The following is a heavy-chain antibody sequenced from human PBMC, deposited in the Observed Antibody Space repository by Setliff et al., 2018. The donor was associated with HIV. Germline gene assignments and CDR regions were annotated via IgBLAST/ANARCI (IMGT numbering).Heavy chain of an antibody. CDR1: GGSFTNYY. V-gene: IGHV4-34*01. J-gene: IGHJ3*02. CDR3: ARDGTGLSVGAFDI. D-gene: IGHD1-1*01. CDR2: INHSGST. Sequence: PSETLSLTCVVYGGSFTNYYWSWIRQPPGKGLECIGEINHSGSTNYNPSLKSRVTISVDTSKNQFSLKLNSVTAADTAVYYCARDGTGLSVGAFDIWGQGTMVTVSS.